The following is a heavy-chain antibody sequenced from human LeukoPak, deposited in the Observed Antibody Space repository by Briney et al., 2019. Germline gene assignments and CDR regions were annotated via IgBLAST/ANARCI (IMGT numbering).Heavy chain of an antibody. V-gene: IGHV3-23*01. D-gene: IGHD3-10*01. CDR2: ISGSGGST. CDR3: AKAHYGSGSYYADY. J-gene: IGHJ4*02. CDR1: GFTFSSYA. Sequence: QPGGSLRLSCAASGFTFSSYAMSWVRQAPGKGLEWVSAISGSGGSTYYADSVKGRFTISRVNSKNTLYLQMNSLRAEDTAVYYCAKAHYGSGSYYADYWGQGTLVTVSS.